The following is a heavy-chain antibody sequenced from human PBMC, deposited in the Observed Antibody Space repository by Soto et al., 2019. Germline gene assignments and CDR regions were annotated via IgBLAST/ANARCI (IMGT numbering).Heavy chain of an antibody. V-gene: IGHV1-8*01. Sequence: ASVKVSCKASGYTFTSYDINWVRQATGQGLEWMGWMNPNSGNTGYAQKFQGRVTMTRDTSIRTAYMELSSLRSEDTAVYYCVRDMVRGVIVWGMDVWGQGTTVTVSS. CDR2: MNPNSGNT. J-gene: IGHJ6*02. CDR3: VRDMVRGVIVWGMDV. D-gene: IGHD3-10*01. CDR1: GYTFTSYD.